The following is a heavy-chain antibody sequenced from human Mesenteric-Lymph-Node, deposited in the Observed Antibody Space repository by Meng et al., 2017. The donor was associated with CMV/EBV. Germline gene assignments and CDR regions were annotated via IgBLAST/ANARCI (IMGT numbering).Heavy chain of an antibody. CDR3: ARPPISALVYFDY. CDR2: ISNDGSNE. J-gene: IGHJ4*02. D-gene: IGHD3/OR15-3a*01. Sequence: ASGSTFSCYSMHWVRQAPGKGLEWVAVISNDGSNEDYADSVKGRFSISRDNSKNTVYLQMSSLRAEDTAVYYCARPPISALVYFDYWGQGTLVTVSS. V-gene: IGHV3-30*04. CDR1: GSTFSCYS.